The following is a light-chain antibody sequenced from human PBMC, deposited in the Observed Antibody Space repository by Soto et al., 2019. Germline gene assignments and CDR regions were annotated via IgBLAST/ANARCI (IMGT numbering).Light chain of an antibody. V-gene: IGLV1-51*01. CDR2: DNN. CDR1: SSNIGNNY. CDR3: GTWDSSLSAVV. J-gene: IGLJ2*01. Sequence: QPVLTQPPSVSAAPGQKVTISCSGSSSNIGNNYVSWYQQLPGTAPKLLIYDNNKRPSGIFDRFSGSKSGTSATLGITGLQTGDEADYYCGTWDSSLSAVVFGGGTKLTVL.